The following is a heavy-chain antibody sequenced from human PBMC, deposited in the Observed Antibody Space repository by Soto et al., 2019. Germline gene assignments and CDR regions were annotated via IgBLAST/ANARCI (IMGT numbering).Heavy chain of an antibody. CDR2: LFPGDSDT. Sequence: GESLKISCKGSGYTFTAYWIGWVRQRPGKGPEWMGILFPGDSDTRYSPSFQGQVTISADKATSTAYLQMDSLRAEDTAVYYCARDSGYGSGSSVNHYLDYWGHGTLVTVSS. J-gene: IGHJ4*01. D-gene: IGHD3-10*01. V-gene: IGHV5-51*01. CDR3: ARDSGYGSGSSVNHYLDY. CDR1: GYTFTAYW.